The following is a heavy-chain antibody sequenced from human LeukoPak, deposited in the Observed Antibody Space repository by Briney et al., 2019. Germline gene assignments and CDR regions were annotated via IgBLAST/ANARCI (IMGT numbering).Heavy chain of an antibody. V-gene: IGHV3-53*01. Sequence: GGSLRLSCAASGFTVSSNYMSWVRQAPGKGLEWVSVIYSGGSTYYADSVKGRFTISRDNSKNTLYLQMNSLRAEDTAVYYCAKDFEVLRFLEWPHWGQGTLVTVSS. D-gene: IGHD3-3*01. CDR2: IYSGGST. CDR3: AKDFEVLRFLEWPH. J-gene: IGHJ4*02. CDR1: GFTVSSNY.